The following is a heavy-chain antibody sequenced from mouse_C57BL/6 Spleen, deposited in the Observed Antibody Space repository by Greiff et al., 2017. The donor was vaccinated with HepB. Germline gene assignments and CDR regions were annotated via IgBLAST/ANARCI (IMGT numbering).Heavy chain of an antibody. V-gene: IGHV1-52*01. CDR3: ARLDGYQFAY. J-gene: IGHJ3*01. CDR2: IDPSDSET. Sequence: VQLQQSGAELVRPGSSVKLSCKASGYTFTSYWMHWVKQRPIQGLEWIGNIDPSDSETHYNQKFKDKATLTVDKSSSTAYMQLSSLTSEDSAVYYCARLDGYQFAYWGQGTLVTVSA. CDR1: GYTFTSYW. D-gene: IGHD2-3*01.